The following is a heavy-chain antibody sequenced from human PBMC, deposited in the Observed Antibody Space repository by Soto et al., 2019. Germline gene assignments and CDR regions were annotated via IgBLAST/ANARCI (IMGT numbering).Heavy chain of an antibody. CDR1: GYSFTSYW. Sequence: GEALKISCKGSGYSFTSYWISWVRQMPGKGLEWMGRIDPSDSYTNYSPSFQGHVTISADKSISTAYLQWSSLKASDTAMYYCARRSNWNNRGHYYVMDVWGQGVTVT. J-gene: IGHJ6*02. CDR3: ARRSNWNNRGHYYVMDV. V-gene: IGHV5-10-1*01. CDR2: IDPSDSYT. D-gene: IGHD1-1*01.